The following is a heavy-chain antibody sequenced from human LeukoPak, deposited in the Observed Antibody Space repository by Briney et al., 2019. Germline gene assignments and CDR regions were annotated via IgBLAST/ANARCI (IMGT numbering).Heavy chain of an antibody. CDR1: GFTFSTYW. D-gene: IGHD1-14*01. J-gene: IGHJ4*02. CDR3: VRWSGTTYNVAYYYFDY. Sequence: PGGSLRLSCAASGFTFSTYWMTWARQAPGKGLEWVANINQDGSEKYYVASVKGRFTVSRDNAKNSLYLQMNSLRAEDTAVCYCVRWSGTTYNVAYYYFDYWGQGALVTVSS. CDR2: INQDGSEK. V-gene: IGHV3-7*01.